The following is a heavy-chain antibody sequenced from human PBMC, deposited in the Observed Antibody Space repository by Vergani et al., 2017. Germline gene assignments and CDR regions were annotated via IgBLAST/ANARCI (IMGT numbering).Heavy chain of an antibody. CDR2: IYYSGST. D-gene: IGHD6-13*01. J-gene: IGHJ4*02. CDR1: GGSISSSSYY. CDR3: ATLIVGYSSSWPSDYFDY. Sequence: QLQLQESGPGLVKPSETLSLTCTVSGGSISSSSYYWGWIRQPPGKGLGGIGSIYYSGSTYYNPSLKSRVTISVDTSKNQFSLKLSSVTAADTAVYYCATLIVGYSSSWPSDYFDYWGQGTLVTVSS. V-gene: IGHV4-39*01.